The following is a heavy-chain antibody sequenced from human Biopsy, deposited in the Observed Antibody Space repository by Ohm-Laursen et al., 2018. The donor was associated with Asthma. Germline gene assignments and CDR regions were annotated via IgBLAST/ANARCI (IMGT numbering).Heavy chain of an antibody. CDR2: VSGSGGNT. D-gene: IGHD1-26*01. V-gene: IGHV3-23*01. J-gene: IGHJ4*02. CDR1: GFTFSSYA. Sequence: SLRLSCAASGFTFSSYAMNWVRQAPGKGLEWVSTVSGSGGNTYYADSVKGRFTNSRDNAKNSLYLQMNSLRAEDTALYYCAKGEWELLEANFDYWGQGTLVTVSS. CDR3: AKGEWELLEANFDY.